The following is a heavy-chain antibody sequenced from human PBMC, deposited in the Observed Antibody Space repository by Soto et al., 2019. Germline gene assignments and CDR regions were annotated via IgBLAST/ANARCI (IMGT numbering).Heavy chain of an antibody. CDR3: AKENDYSIIESNWFDA. CDR1: GFSFSSSA. CDR2: ISGQGGTT. Sequence: EVSLLESGGHLVAPGESLRLSCVASGFSFSSSALTWVRQASGKGLEWVADISGQGGTTYYADSVKGRFIISRDNSKNTLSLQMTSLRVEDTAVYYCAKENDYSIIESNWFDAWGPGTLVTVSS. V-gene: IGHV3-23*01. D-gene: IGHD4-4*01. J-gene: IGHJ5*02.